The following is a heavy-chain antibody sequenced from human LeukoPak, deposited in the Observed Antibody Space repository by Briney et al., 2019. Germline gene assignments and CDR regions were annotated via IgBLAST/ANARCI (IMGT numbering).Heavy chain of an antibody. D-gene: IGHD6-6*01. CDR1: GGSISSFY. CDR2: IYTSGST. CDR3: ARQIAARPYYFDY. J-gene: IGHJ4*02. Sequence: PSETLSLTCTVSGGSISSFYWSWIRQPAGKGLEWIGRIYTSGSTKYNPSLKSRVTMSEDTSKNQFSLKLSSVSAADTAVYYCARQIAARPYYFDYWGQGTLVIVSS. V-gene: IGHV4-4*07.